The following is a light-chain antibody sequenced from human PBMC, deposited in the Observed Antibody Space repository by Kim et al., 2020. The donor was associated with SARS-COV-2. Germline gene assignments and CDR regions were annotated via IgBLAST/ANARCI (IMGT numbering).Light chain of an antibody. Sequence: APGERATLACRARQSVSSSYLAWYQQKPGQAPRLVIYGASSRATGIPDRFSGSGSGTDFSLTISRLEPEDFAVYYCQQYDSSSWTFGQGTKVDIK. CDR3: QQYDSSSWT. J-gene: IGKJ1*01. CDR2: GAS. V-gene: IGKV3-20*01. CDR1: QSVSSSY.